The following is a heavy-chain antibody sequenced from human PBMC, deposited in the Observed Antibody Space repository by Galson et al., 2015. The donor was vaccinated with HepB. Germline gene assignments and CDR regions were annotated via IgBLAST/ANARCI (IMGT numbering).Heavy chain of an antibody. CDR1: GYTLTELS. J-gene: IGHJ4*02. D-gene: IGHD4-17*01. Sequence: SVKVSCKVSGYTLTELSMHWVRQAPGKGLEWMGGFDPEDGETIYAQKFQGRVTMTEDTSTDTAYMELSSLRSEDTAVYYCATDGGREATVTGFDYWGQGTLVTVSS. V-gene: IGHV1-24*01. CDR2: FDPEDGET. CDR3: ATDGGREATVTGFDY.